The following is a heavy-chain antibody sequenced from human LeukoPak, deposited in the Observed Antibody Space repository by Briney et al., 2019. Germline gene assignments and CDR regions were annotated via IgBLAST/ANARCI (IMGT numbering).Heavy chain of an antibody. J-gene: IGHJ4*02. V-gene: IGHV3-21*01. Sequence: GGSLRLSCAASGFTFNTYWMHWVRQAPGKGLEWVSSISSSSSYIYYADSVKGRFTISRDNAKNSLYLQMNSLRAEDTAVYYCARDPGIAAAPYYFDYWGQGTLVTVSS. D-gene: IGHD6-13*01. CDR3: ARDPGIAAAPYYFDY. CDR2: ISSSSSYI. CDR1: GFTFNTYW.